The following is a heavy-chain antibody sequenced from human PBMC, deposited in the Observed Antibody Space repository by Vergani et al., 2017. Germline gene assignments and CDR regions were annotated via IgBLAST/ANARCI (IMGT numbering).Heavy chain of an antibody. J-gene: IGHJ4*02. CDR2: IYYSGST. Sequence: QVQLQGSGPGLVKPSETLSLTCTVSNDSVSNTFYYWGWIRQTPGKGLEWIGSIYYSGSTYYNPSLESRVTMSVDTSKNQFSLKLSSVTAADTAVYYCARDSAVGYSYGIDYWGQGTLVTVSS. CDR1: NDSVSNTFYY. V-gene: IGHV4-39*07. CDR3: ARDSAVGYSYGIDY. D-gene: IGHD5-18*01.